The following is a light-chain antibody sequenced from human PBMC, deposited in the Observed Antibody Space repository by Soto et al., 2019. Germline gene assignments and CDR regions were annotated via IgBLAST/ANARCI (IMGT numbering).Light chain of an antibody. Sequence: QSVLPQPPSVSGAPGPRVTISCTGSSSDIGAGYDVHWYQQLPGTAPKLLIYGNSNRPSGVPDRFSGSKSGTSASLAITGLQAEDEADYYCQSYDSSRSGDVFGTGTKVTVL. CDR2: GNS. V-gene: IGLV1-40*01. CDR1: SSDIGAGYD. J-gene: IGLJ1*01. CDR3: QSYDSSRSGDV.